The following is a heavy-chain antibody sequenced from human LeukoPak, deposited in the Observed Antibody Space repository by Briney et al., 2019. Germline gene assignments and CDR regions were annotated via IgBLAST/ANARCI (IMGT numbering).Heavy chain of an antibody. CDR1: GFTVSSNY. V-gene: IGHV3-66*01. Sequence: GGSLRLSCAASGFTVSSNYMSWVRQAPGKGLEWVSVIYRDGSTYNADSVKGRFTIYRDNAKNTLFLQMNSLRAEDTAVYYCTSDTVDTAVGIDYWGQGTLVTVSS. J-gene: IGHJ4*02. CDR3: TSDTVDTAVGIDY. CDR2: IYRDGST. D-gene: IGHD5-18*01.